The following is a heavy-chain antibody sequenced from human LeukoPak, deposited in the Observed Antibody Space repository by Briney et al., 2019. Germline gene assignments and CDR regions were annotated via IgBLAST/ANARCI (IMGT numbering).Heavy chain of an antibody. V-gene: IGHV4-4*07. CDR3: ARDGLFNWFDP. CDR1: GDSISSYY. Sequence: PSETLSLTYTVSGDSISSYYWSWIRQPAGKGLEWIGRIYTSGSTNYNPSLKSRVTMSVDTSKNQFSLKLSSVTAADTAVYYCARDGLFNWFDPWGQGTLVTVSS. CDR2: IYTSGST. D-gene: IGHD3-10*01. J-gene: IGHJ5*02.